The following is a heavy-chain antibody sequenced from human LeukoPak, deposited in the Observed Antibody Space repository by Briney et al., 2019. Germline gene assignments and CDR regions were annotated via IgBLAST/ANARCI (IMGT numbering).Heavy chain of an antibody. J-gene: IGHJ5*02. CDR3: ARDLYCSSTSCYTSWFDP. D-gene: IGHD2-2*02. V-gene: IGHV1-2*02. Sequence: ASVKVSCKASGYTFTSYGISWVRQAPGQGLEWMGWINPNSGGTNYAQKFQGRVTMTRDTSISTAYMELSRLRSDDTAVYYCARDLYCSSTSCYTSWFDPWGQGTLVTVSS. CDR1: GYTFTSYG. CDR2: INPNSGGT.